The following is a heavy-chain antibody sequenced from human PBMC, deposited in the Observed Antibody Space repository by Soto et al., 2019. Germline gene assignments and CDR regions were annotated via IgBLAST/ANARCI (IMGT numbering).Heavy chain of an antibody. D-gene: IGHD1-1*01. CDR1: GGFVSSGSYY. CDR3: ARVERGTATTVVDAFDI. V-gene: IGHV4-34*01. J-gene: IGHJ3*02. CDR2: MSHSGGT. Sequence: QVQLQQWGAGLLKPSETLSLTCAVYGGFVSSGSYYWSWIRQPPGKGLEWIGEMSHSGGTHFNPSLKSRVTISVATSKNQSPLKMRSGTAADTALYYCARVERGTATTVVDAFDIWGPGTMVTVSS.